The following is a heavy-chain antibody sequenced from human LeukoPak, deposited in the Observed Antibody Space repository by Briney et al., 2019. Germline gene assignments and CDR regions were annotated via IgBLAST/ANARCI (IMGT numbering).Heavy chain of an antibody. CDR1: GFTFDDYA. J-gene: IGHJ4*02. CDR3: AKDIEDCSSTSCYGTLDY. V-gene: IGHV3-9*01. Sequence: GGSLRLSCAASGFTFDDYAMHWVRQAPGEGLEWVSGISWNSGSIGYADSVKGRFTISRDNAKNSLYLQMNSLRAEDTALYYCAKDIEDCSSTSCYGTLDYWGQGTLVTVSS. CDR2: ISWNSGSI. D-gene: IGHD2-2*01.